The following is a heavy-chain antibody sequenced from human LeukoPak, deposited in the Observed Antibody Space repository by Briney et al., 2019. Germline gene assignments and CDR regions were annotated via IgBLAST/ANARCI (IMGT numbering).Heavy chain of an antibody. J-gene: IGHJ4*02. D-gene: IGHD1-1*01. CDR1: GNSFGDYY. V-gene: IGHV4-4*07. CDR2: IYTSGST. Sequence: PSETLSLTCTVSGNSFGDYYWSWIRQPAGKGLEWIGRIYTSGSTTYNPSLKSRVTMSVDTSKSQFSLNLMSVTAADTAVYYCARGGGLDHFGYWGQGTLVTVSS. CDR3: ARGGGLDHFGY.